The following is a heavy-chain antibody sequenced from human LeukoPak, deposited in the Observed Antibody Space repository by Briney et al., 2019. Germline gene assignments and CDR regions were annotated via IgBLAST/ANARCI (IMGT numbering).Heavy chain of an antibody. CDR1: GGSISSYY. D-gene: IGHD1-26*01. J-gene: IGHJ4*02. Sequence: PSETLSLTCTVSGGSISSYYWSWIRQPPGKGLEWIGYIYYSGSTNYNPSLKSRVTISVDTSKNQCSLKLSSVTAADTAVYYCARSEWELLSVDYWGQGTLVTVSS. V-gene: IGHV4-59*01. CDR2: IYYSGST. CDR3: ARSEWELLSVDY.